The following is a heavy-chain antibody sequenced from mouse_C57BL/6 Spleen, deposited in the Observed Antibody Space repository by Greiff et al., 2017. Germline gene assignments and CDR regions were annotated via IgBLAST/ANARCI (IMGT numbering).Heavy chain of an antibody. CDR2: IWSDGST. J-gene: IGHJ4*01. D-gene: IGHD1-1*01. V-gene: IGHV2-6*03. Sequence: VKLMESGPGLVAPSQSLSITCTVSGFSLTSYGVHWVRQPPGKGLEWLVVIWSDGSTTYNSALKSRLSISKDNSKSQVFLKMNSLQTDDTAMYYCARSYGSSYDYYAMDYWGQGTSVTVSS. CDR3: ARSYGSSYDYYAMDY. CDR1: GFSLTSYG.